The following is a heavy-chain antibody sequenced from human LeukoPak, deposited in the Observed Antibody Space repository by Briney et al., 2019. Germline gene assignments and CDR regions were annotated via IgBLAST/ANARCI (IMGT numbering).Heavy chain of an antibody. CDR1: GYTFTGYY. J-gene: IGHJ4*02. Sequence: ASVKVSCKASGYTFTGYYMHWVRQAPGQGLEWMGWINPNSGGTNYAQKFQGRVTMTRDTSISTAYMELSRLRSDDTAVYYCARELGYCSSTSCHHFDYWGQGTLVTVSS. D-gene: IGHD2-2*01. V-gene: IGHV1-2*02. CDR2: INPNSGGT. CDR3: ARELGYCSSTSCHHFDY.